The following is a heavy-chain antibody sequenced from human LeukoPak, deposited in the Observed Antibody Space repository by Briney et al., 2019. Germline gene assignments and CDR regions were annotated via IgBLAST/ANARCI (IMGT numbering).Heavy chain of an antibody. CDR3: AKDTGVYCGGDCYNFDY. CDR2: IRGSGGST. D-gene: IGHD2-21*02. V-gene: IGHV3-23*01. J-gene: IGHJ4*02. CDR1: GFTFSSYA. Sequence: GGSLTLSCAASGFTFSSYAMSWVRQAPGKGLEWVSAIRGSGGSTYYADSVKGRFTISRDNSKNTLYLQMNSLRAEDTAVYYCAKDTGVYCGGDCYNFDYWGQGTLVTVSS.